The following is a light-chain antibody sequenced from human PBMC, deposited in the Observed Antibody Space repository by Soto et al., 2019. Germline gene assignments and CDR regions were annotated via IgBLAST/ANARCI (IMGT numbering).Light chain of an antibody. CDR3: QQYNVVLPT. CDR2: DAS. V-gene: IGKV1-33*01. Sequence: DIQMTQSPSSLSAFVGDRVTITCRASQETSIFLNWFQQKPGKAPKLLIYDASNLEKGVPSRFAGSGSGTDFTLTINSLQPDDIATYYCQQYNVVLPTFGQGTILEV. J-gene: IGKJ2*01. CDR1: QETSIF.